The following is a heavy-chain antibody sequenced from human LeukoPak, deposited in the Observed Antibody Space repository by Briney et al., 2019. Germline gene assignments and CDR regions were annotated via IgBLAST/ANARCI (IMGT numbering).Heavy chain of an antibody. J-gene: IGHJ4*02. V-gene: IGHV4-4*07. D-gene: IGHD3-22*01. CDR1: GGSISSYY. CDR3: ARGYYDSSGSPNHDY. CDR2: IYTSGST. Sequence: SGTLSLTCTVSGGSISSYYWSWIRQPAGKGLEWIVRIYTSGSTNYNPSLKSRVTMSVDTSKNQFSLKLSSVTAADTAVYYCARGYYDSSGSPNHDYWGQGTLVTVSS.